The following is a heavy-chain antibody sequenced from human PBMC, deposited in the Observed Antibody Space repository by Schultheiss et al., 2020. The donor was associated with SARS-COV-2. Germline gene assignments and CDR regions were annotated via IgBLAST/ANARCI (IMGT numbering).Heavy chain of an antibody. CDR3: ARGDNYGDY. Sequence: SQTLSLTCTVSGGSISSYYWGWIRRPPGKGLEWIGSIYHSGSTYYNPSLKSRVTISVDTSKNQFSLKLSSVTAADTAVYYCARGDNYGDYWGQGTLVTVSS. V-gene: IGHV4-59*04. J-gene: IGHJ4*02. CDR2: IYHSGST. CDR1: GGSISSYY.